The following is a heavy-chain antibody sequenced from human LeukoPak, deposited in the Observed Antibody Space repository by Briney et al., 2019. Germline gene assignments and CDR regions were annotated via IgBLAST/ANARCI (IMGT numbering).Heavy chain of an antibody. CDR2: ISGSGGST. CDR1: GFTFSSYA. D-gene: IGHD3-10*01. CDR3: AKDLPMVRGVSALDY. Sequence: GGSLRLSCAASGFTFSSYAMSWVRQAPGKGLEWVSAISGSGGSTYYADSVKGRFTISRDNSKNTLYLQMNSLRAEDTAVCYCAKDLPMVRGVSALDYWGQGTLVTVSS. V-gene: IGHV3-23*01. J-gene: IGHJ4*02.